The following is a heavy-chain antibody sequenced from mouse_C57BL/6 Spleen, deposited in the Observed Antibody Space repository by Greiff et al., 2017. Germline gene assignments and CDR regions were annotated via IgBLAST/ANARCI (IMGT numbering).Heavy chain of an antibody. Sequence: QVHLQQPGAELVKPGASVKLSCKASGYTFTSYWMHWVKQRPGRGLEWIGRIDPHSGGTKYNEKFKSKATLTVDKPSSTAYMQLSRLTSEDSAVYYCSRRQPYWYFDVWGTGTTVTVSS. D-gene: IGHD6-1*01. V-gene: IGHV1-72*01. J-gene: IGHJ1*03. CDR2: IDPHSGGT. CDR1: GYTFTSYW. CDR3: SRRQPYWYFDV.